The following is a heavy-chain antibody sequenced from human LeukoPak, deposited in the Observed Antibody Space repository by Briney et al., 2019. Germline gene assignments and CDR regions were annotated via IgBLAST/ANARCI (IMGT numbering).Heavy chain of an antibody. CDR2: INHSGST. V-gene: IGHV4-34*01. D-gene: IGHD3-22*01. CDR3: ANYYDSSGY. Sequence: SETQSLTCAVYGGSFSGYYWSWIRQPPGKGLEWIGEINHSGSTNYNPSLKSRVTISVDTSKNQFSLKLSSVTAADTAVYYCANYYDSSGYWGQGTLVTVSS. J-gene: IGHJ4*02. CDR1: GGSFSGYY.